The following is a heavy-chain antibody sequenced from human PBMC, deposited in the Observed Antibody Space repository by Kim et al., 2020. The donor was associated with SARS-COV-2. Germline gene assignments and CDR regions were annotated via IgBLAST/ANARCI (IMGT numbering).Heavy chain of an antibody. CDR1: GGSISSGGYS. J-gene: IGHJ6*01. Sequence: SETLSLTCAVSGGSISSGGYSWSWIRQPPGKGLEWIGYIYHSGITYYNPSLKSRVTISVDRSKNQFSLKLSSVTAADTAVYYCARTIVVVPAAPRGGYY. V-gene: IGHV4-30-2*01. CDR2: IYHSGIT. CDR3: ARTIVVVPAAPRGGYY. D-gene: IGHD2-2*01.